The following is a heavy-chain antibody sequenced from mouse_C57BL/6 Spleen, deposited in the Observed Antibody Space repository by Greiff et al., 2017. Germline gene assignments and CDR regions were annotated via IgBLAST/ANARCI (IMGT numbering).Heavy chain of an antibody. CDR1: GFTFSDYG. CDR2: LSSGSSTI. V-gene: IGHV5-17*01. D-gene: IGHD4-1*01. Sequence: EVQLVESGGGLVKPGGSLKLSCAASGFTFSDYGMPWVRQAPEKGLEWVAYLSSGSSTIYYADTVQGRFTISKNKAKNTMFLQMTSLRSEDTAMYYCARQGTGYWYFDVWGTGTTVTVSS. CDR3: ARQGTGYWYFDV. J-gene: IGHJ1*03.